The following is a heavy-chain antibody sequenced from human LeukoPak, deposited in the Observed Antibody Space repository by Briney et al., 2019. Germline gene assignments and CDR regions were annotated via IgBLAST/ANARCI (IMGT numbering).Heavy chain of an antibody. J-gene: IGHJ5*02. V-gene: IGHV3-21*04. CDR3: AKDGIDSGDPNGFDP. Sequence: GGSLRLSCAASGFTFSSYCMNWVRQAPGKGLEWVSSITSSTGYIYYADSVKGRFTISRDSSKNMLYLQMNTLRAEDTAIYYCAKDGIDSGDPNGFDPWGQGTLVTVSS. D-gene: IGHD3-10*01. CDR1: GFTFSSYC. CDR2: ITSSTGYI.